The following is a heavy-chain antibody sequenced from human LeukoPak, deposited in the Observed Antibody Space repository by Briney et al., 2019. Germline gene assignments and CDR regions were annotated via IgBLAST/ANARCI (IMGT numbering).Heavy chain of an antibody. CDR2: IVVGSGNT. CDR3: ARDLRFLEWLLANDYYYGMDV. CDR1: GFTFTSSA. Sequence: ASVKVSCKASGFTFTSSAVQWVRQARGQRLEWIGWIVVGSGNTNYAQKFQERVTITRDMSTSTAYMELSSLRAEDTAVYYCARDLRFLEWLLANDYYYGMDVWGQGTTVTVSS. J-gene: IGHJ6*02. D-gene: IGHD3-3*01. V-gene: IGHV1-58*01.